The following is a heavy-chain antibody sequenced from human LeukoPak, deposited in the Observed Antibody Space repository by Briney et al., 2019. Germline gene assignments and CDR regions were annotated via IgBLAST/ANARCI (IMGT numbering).Heavy chain of an antibody. CDR3: EKELRGYSYGEH. CDR1: RFIFSNYG. Sequence: GGSLRLSCAASRFIFSNYGMHWVRQAPGKGLEWVAVISYDESNKFYRDSAKGRFTISRDNSKNMLYLQMNSLRAEDTAVYYCEKELRGYSYGEHWGQGILVTVSS. V-gene: IGHV3-30*18. J-gene: IGHJ1*01. CDR2: ISYDESNK. D-gene: IGHD5-18*01.